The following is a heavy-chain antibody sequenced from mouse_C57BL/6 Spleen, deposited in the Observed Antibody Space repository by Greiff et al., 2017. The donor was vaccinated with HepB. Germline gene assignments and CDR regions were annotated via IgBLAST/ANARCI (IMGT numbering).Heavy chain of an antibody. J-gene: IGHJ3*01. V-gene: IGHV1-22*01. CDR2: INPNNGGT. CDR1: GYTFTDYN. CDR3: ARREGYGYWFAY. D-gene: IGHD2-2*01. Sequence: VQLQQSGPELVKPGASVKMSCKASGYTFTDYNMHWVKQSHGKSLEWIGYINPNNGGTSYNQKFKGKATLTVNKSSSTAYMELRSLTSEDSAVYYCARREGYGYWFAYWGQGTLVTVSA.